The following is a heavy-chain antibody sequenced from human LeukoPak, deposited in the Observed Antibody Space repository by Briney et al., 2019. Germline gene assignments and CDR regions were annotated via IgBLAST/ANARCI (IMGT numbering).Heavy chain of an antibody. V-gene: IGHV4-39*01. Sequence: NPSETLSFTCTVSGGSISSSSYYWGWIRQPPGKGLEWIGSIYYSGSTYYNPSLKSRVTISVDTSKNQFSLKLSSVTAADTAVYYCARLPGAAATYYYYYMDVWGKGTTVTVSS. CDR3: ARLPGAAATYYYYYMDV. CDR1: GGSISSSSYY. CDR2: IYYSGST. J-gene: IGHJ6*03. D-gene: IGHD2-2*01.